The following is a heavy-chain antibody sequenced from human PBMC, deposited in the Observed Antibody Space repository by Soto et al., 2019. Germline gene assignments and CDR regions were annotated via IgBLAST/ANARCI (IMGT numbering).Heavy chain of an antibody. Sequence: QVQLVQSGAVVKKPGSSVKVSCKASGGTFSSYTISWVRQAPGQGLEWMGRIIPILGIANYAQKFQGRVTITADKSTSTAYMELSSLRSEDTAVYYCARVRCSGGSCYSGSPAPWGQGTLVTVSS. J-gene: IGHJ5*02. CDR2: IIPILGIA. V-gene: IGHV1-69*02. D-gene: IGHD2-15*01. CDR3: ARVRCSGGSCYSGSPAP. CDR1: GGTFSSYT.